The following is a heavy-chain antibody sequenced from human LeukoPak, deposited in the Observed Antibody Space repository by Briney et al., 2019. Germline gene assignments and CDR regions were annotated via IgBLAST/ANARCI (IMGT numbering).Heavy chain of an antibody. Sequence: GGSLRLSCAASGFTFSSYTMSGVRQAPGKGLEWLSSISANGGNIYYADSVKGHFTISRDNSKSTVYLQMNSLRAEDTAVYYCAKTRSKQWLANDCWGQGTLVTVSS. D-gene: IGHD6-19*01. J-gene: IGHJ4*02. CDR2: ISANGGNI. CDR1: GFTFSSYT. CDR3: AKTRSKQWLANDC. V-gene: IGHV3-23*01.